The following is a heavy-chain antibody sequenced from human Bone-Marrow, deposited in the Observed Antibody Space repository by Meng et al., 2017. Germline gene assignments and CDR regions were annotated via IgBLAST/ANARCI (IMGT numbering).Heavy chain of an antibody. J-gene: IGHJ4*02. V-gene: IGHV3-23*01. CDR2: ISGSGGST. CDR3: AKPIVGATDY. D-gene: IGHD1-26*01. CDR1: GFTFSSYA. Sequence: GESLKISCAASGFTFSSYAMSWVRQAPGKGLEWVSAISGSGGSTYYADSERGRFTITRDNSKNTLHLQMNSLRAEDTAVYYCAKPIVGATDYWGQGTLVTVSS.